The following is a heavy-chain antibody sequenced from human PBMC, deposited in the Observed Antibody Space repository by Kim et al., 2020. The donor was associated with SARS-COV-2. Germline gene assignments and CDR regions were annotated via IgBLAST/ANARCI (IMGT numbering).Heavy chain of an antibody. Sequence: SETLSLTCTVSGGSISSYYWSWIRQPAGKGLEWIGRIYTSGSTNYNPSLKSRVTMSVDTSKNQFSLKLSSVTAADTAVYYCARTISSGWYGVDYYYYMDVWGKGTTVTVSS. CDR2: IYTSGST. CDR3: ARTISSGWYGVDYYYYMDV. J-gene: IGHJ6*03. D-gene: IGHD6-19*01. V-gene: IGHV4-4*07. CDR1: GGSISSYY.